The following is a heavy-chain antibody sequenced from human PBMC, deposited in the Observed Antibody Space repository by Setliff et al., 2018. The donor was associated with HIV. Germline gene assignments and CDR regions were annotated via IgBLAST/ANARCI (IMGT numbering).Heavy chain of an antibody. CDR3: ARDRTCSGGSCYGT. CDR1: GFTVSNNY. D-gene: IGHD2-15*01. CDR2: IYSGGST. V-gene: IGHV3-53*01. Sequence: ETLRLSCAASGFTVSNNYMKWVRQAPGKGLEWVSLIYSGGSTYYADSVKGRFTISRDNSKNTLYLQMNSLRAEDTAVYYCARDRTCSGGSCYGTWGQGTMVTVSS. J-gene: IGHJ5*02.